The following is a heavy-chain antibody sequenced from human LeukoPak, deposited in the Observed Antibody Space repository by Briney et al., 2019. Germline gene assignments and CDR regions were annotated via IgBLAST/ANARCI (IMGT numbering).Heavy chain of an antibody. V-gene: IGHV3-66*01. J-gene: IGHJ4*02. D-gene: IGHD3-22*01. Sequence: PGGSLRVSCAASGFSVNSNYMSWVRQAPGKGLEWVSVIYSGGSTYYADSVKGRFTISRDNSKNTLYLQTNSLRAEDTAVYYCARVPQYYYDSSGYFDYWGQGTLVTVSS. CDR1: GFSVNSNY. CDR2: IYSGGST. CDR3: ARVPQYYYDSSGYFDY.